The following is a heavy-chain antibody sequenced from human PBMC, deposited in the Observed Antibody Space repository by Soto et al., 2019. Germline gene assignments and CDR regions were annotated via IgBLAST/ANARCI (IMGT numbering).Heavy chain of an antibody. CDR1: GFTLTTYT. CDR3: AREDGVVGATSAFDY. CDR2: INGRGNYK. V-gene: IGHV3-21*01. J-gene: IGHJ4*02. D-gene: IGHD1-26*01. Sequence: PGGSLRLSCVASGFTLTTYTMTWVRQAPGMGLEWVSSINGRGNYKYYTDSVEGRFTISRDNAKNSLYLHMNSLGAEDTAVYYCAREDGVVGATSAFDYWGQGTLVTVSS.